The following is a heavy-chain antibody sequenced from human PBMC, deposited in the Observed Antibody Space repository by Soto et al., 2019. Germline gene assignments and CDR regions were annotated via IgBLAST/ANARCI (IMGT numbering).Heavy chain of an antibody. Sequence: NPSETLSLTCTVSGGSISTFYWSWIRQPPGKGLEWIGYLYYSVSTNYNPSLKSRVTISVDTSKNEFSLKLSSVAPADTAMYYCARDYDSSGWITKFLDYYGQG. D-gene: IGHD3-22*01. CDR3: ARDYDSSGWITKFLDY. V-gene: IGHV4-59*01. J-gene: IGHJ4*02. CDR1: GGSISTFY. CDR2: LYYSVST.